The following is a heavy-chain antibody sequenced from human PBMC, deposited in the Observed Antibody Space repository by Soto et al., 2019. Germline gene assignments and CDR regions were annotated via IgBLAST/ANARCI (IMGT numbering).Heavy chain of an antibody. Sequence: QVQLQQWGAGLLKPSETLSLTCAVYGGSFSGYYWSWIRQPPGKGLEWIGEINHSGSTNYNPSLKSRVTISVDTSKNQFSLKLSSVTAADPAVYYCARGKAFGHWGQGTLVTVSS. CDR2: INHSGST. D-gene: IGHD3-3*02. CDR1: GGSFSGYY. J-gene: IGHJ4*02. V-gene: IGHV4-34*01. CDR3: ARGKAFGH.